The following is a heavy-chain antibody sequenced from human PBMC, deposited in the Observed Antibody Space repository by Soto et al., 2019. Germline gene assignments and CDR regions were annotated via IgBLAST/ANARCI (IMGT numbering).Heavy chain of an antibody. Sequence: SLRLSCAASGFTFSSYAMSWFRQAPGKGLEWVSAISGSGGSTYHADSVKGRFTISRDNSKNTLYLQMNSLRAEDTAVYYCAKVENYDYGDRPLDYWGQGTLVTVSS. J-gene: IGHJ4*02. CDR1: GFTFSSYA. CDR3: AKVENYDYGDRPLDY. V-gene: IGHV3-23*01. CDR2: ISGSGGST. D-gene: IGHD4-17*01.